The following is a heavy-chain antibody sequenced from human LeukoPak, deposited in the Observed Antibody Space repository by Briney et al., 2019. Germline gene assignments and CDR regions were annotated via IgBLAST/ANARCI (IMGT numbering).Heavy chain of an antibody. V-gene: IGHV4-59*08. J-gene: IGHJ6*04. CDR3: ARYATTWYAMDV. Sequence: SETLSLTCTVSGGSIRSYYWSWIRQPPGKGLEYMGYIYYGGSTNYNPSLRSRVTMSVDTSMNQFYLRLTSVTAADTAVYFCARYATTWYAMDVWGTGTTVTVSS. D-gene: IGHD2-2*01. CDR1: GGSIRSYY. CDR2: IYYGGST.